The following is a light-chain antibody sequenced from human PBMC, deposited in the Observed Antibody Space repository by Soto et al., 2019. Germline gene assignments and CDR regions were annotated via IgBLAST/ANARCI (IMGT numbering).Light chain of an antibody. CDR3: GQFVSSPPRT. Sequence: EIVLTQPPGTLSLSPGEKATLSCRASQSVGDTFLSWYQQKPGLAPRLLIYGVSNRATGIPDRFSGSGSGTDFILTISRLEPEDFALYYCGQFVSSPPRTFGQGTKVDIK. J-gene: IGKJ1*01. CDR2: GVS. V-gene: IGKV3-20*01. CDR1: QSVGDTF.